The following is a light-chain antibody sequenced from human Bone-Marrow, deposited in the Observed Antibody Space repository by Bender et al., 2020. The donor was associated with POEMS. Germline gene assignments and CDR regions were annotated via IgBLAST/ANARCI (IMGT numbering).Light chain of an antibody. V-gene: IGLV2-14*01. Sequence: QSALTQPASVSGSPGQSLTISCTGTAFDVGGYNFVSWFQQHPGKAPKLLIYEVSNRPPGISNRFSGPKSANTASLTISGLQTEDEAHYYCASYTITTTLVFGGGTKVSVL. CDR2: EVS. CDR3: ASYTITTTLV. CDR1: AFDVGGYNF. J-gene: IGLJ3*02.